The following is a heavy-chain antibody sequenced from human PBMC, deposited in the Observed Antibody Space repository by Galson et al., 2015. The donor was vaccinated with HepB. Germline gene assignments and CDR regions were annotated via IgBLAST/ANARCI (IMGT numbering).Heavy chain of an antibody. D-gene: IGHD6-19*01. Sequence: QSGAEVKKPGESLKISCKGSGYSFTSYWIGWVRQMPGKGLEWMGIIYPGDSDTRFSPSFQGQVTISADKSISTAYLQWSSLKASDTAMYYCARHFSTKLDRSRGWFYYYYGMDVWGQGTTVTVSS. V-gene: IGHV5-51*01. CDR3: ARHFSTKLDRSRGWFYYYYGMDV. CDR2: IYPGDSDT. CDR1: GYSFTSYW. J-gene: IGHJ6*02.